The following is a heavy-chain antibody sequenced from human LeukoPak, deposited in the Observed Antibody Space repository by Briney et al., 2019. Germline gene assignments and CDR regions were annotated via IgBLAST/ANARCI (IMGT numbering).Heavy chain of an antibody. V-gene: IGHV3-53*01. CDR1: GFTLRVNY. CDR3: ARDWGYYDSSGYYYEYYFDY. D-gene: IGHD3-22*01. J-gene: IGHJ4*02. CDR2: IYANGST. Sequence: PGGSLRLSCAASGFTLRVNYMTWVRQAPGKGLEWVSVIYANGSTYYPDSVKGRFTISRDNSKSSLYLQMNSLRAEDTAVYYCARDWGYYDSSGYYYEYYFDYWGQGTLVTVSS.